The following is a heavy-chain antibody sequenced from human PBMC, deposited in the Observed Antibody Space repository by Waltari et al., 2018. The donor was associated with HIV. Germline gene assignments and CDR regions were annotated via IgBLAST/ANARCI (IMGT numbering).Heavy chain of an antibody. CDR1: GLLFRDHY. D-gene: IGHD3-10*01. CDR2: TRNQVNGNAK. Sequence: DVQMVESGGGLVQPGGSLRLSCVGYGLLFRDHYMDWVRQAPGKGREWVGRTRNQVNGNAKEYAASVEGRFSISRDDSKNSVSLQMNGLKTDDTAVYYCVRGPVVGNYYSGMDVWGQGTTVIVSS. CDR3: VRGPVVGNYYSGMDV. J-gene: IGHJ6*02. V-gene: IGHV3-72*01.